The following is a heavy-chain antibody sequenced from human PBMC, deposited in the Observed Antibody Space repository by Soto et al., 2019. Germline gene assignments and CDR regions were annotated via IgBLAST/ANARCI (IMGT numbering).Heavy chain of an antibody. V-gene: IGHV6-1*01. CDR3: ATGPLIAVAGRGPGDYYGMDV. J-gene: IGHJ6*02. CDR2: TYYRSKWYN. D-gene: IGHD6-19*01. Sequence: PSQTLSLTCAISGDSVSSNSAAWNWIRQSPSRGLEWLGRTYYRSKWYNDYAVSVKSRITINPDTSKNQFSLQLNSVTPEDTAVHYCATGPLIAVAGRGPGDYYGMDVWGQGTTVPVAS. CDR1: GDSVSSNSAA.